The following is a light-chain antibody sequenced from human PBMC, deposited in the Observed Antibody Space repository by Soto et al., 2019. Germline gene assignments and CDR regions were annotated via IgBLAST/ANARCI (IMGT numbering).Light chain of an antibody. CDR2: DAS. V-gene: IGKV1-5*01. CDR3: QQYNSYWT. Sequence: DIQMTQAPGTLSASVVDRVTITCRASQSISSWLAWYQQKPGKAPKLLIYDASSLESGVPSRFSGSGSGTEFTLTISSLQPDDFATYYCQQYNSYWTFGQGTKVDIK. J-gene: IGKJ1*01. CDR1: QSISSW.